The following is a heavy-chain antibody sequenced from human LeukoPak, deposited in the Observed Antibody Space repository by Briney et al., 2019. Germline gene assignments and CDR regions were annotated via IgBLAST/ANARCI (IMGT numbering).Heavy chain of an antibody. V-gene: IGHV4-34*01. CDR1: GGSFSGYY. CDR3: ARGRPQWLVHKGPYFDY. J-gene: IGHJ4*02. Sequence: SETLSLTCAVYGGSFSGYYWSWIRQPPGKGLEWIGEINHSGSTNYNPSLKSRVTISVDTSKNQFSLKLSSVTAADTAVYYCARGRPQWLVHKGPYFDYWGQGTLVTVSS. CDR2: INHSGST. D-gene: IGHD6-19*01.